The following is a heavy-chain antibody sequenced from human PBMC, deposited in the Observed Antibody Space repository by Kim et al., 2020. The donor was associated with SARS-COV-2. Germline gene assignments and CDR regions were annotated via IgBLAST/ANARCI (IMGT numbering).Heavy chain of an antibody. J-gene: IGHJ4*02. Sequence: GESLKISCKGSGYSFTSYWIGWVRQMPGKGLEWMGIIYPGDSDTRYSPSFQGQVTISADKSISTAYLQWSSLKASDTAMYYCARLGLHERRDWWSTLVYYFDYWGQGTLVTVSS. D-gene: IGHD2-8*02. CDR3: ARLGLHERRDWWSTLVYYFDY. V-gene: IGHV5-51*01. CDR2: IYPGDSDT. CDR1: GYSFTSYW.